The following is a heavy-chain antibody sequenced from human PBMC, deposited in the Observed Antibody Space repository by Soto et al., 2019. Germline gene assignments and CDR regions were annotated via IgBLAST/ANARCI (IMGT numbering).Heavy chain of an antibody. D-gene: IGHD3-10*01. CDR3: AKDRGGSGAFDT. J-gene: IGHJ3*02. Sequence: EGQLVELGGGLVKPGGSLRLSCAASGFSFSIYSYNWVRQAPGKGLEWLSYISPAGSSIYYADSVKGRFTISRDSARDSVYLQMNSLRAEDTAVYYCAKDRGGSGAFDTWGQGTMVTVSS. CDR2: ISPAGSSI. V-gene: IGHV3-48*01. CDR1: GFSFSIYS.